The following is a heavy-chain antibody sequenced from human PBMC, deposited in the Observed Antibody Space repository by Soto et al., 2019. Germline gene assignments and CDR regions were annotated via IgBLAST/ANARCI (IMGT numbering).Heavy chain of an antibody. D-gene: IGHD3-3*01. CDR2: INAGNGNT. CDR3: ARDASTTYYDFWSGYYTGIDWFDP. J-gene: IGHJ5*02. Sequence: ASVKVSCKASGYTFTSYAMHWVRQAPGQRLERMGWINAGNGNTKYSQKFQGRVTITRDTSASTAYMELSSLRSEDTAVYYCARDASTTYYDFWSGYYTGIDWFDPWGQGTLVTVS. V-gene: IGHV1-3*01. CDR1: GYTFTSYA.